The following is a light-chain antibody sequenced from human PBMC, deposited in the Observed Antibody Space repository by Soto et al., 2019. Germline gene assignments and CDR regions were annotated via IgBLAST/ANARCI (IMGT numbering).Light chain of an antibody. J-gene: IGKJ1*01. CDR3: QEYGRSPWT. Sequence: EIVLTQSPGTLSLSPGERATLSCRASQSVSSSYLAWYQQKPGQAPRLLIYGASSRATGIPDRFSGSGSGTDFPLTISRLGPEDFGVYYWQEYGRSPWTFRQGNKVEIK. V-gene: IGKV3-20*01. CDR2: GAS. CDR1: QSVSSSY.